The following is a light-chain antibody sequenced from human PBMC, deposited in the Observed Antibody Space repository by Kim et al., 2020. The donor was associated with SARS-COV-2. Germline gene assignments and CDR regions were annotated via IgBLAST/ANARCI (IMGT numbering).Light chain of an antibody. CDR1: LDIRNY. CDR3: QQYDNPPFT. CDR2: DAS. Sequence: DIQMTQSPSSLSTSVGDRVTITCQASLDIRNYLNWYQQKPGKAPKLLIYDASNLEAGVPSRFSGSGAGSHFTFTISSLQPEDIATCYCQQYDNPPFTFGQGTKLEI. V-gene: IGKV1-33*01. J-gene: IGKJ2*01.